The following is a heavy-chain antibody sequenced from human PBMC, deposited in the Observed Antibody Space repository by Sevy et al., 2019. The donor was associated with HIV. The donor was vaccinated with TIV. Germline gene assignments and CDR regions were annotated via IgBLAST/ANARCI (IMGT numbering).Heavy chain of an antibody. D-gene: IGHD6-13*01. CDR1: GFTFSDYY. Sequence: GGSLRLSCAASGFTFSDYYMSWIRQAPGKGLEWVSYISSSCSTMYYADSVKGRLIISRDNAKNSLHLQMNSLRAEDTAVYYCARDRWSSTFFDSWGQGTLVTVSS. J-gene: IGHJ4*02. CDR3: ARDRWSSTFFDS. CDR2: ISSSCSTM. V-gene: IGHV3-11*01.